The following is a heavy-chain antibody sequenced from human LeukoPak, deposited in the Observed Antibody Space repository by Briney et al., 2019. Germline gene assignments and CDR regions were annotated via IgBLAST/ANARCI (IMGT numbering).Heavy chain of an antibody. CDR1: GFTFSSYS. Sequence: PGGSLRLSCAASGFTFSSYSMNWVRQAPGKGLEWVSSISGSSSYIYYADSVKGRFTISRDNAKNSLYLQMNSLRAEDTAVYYCARKNLSSGWYYVYWGQGTLVTVS. CDR2: ISGSSSYI. J-gene: IGHJ4*02. CDR3: ARKNLSSGWYYVY. D-gene: IGHD6-19*01. V-gene: IGHV3-21*01.